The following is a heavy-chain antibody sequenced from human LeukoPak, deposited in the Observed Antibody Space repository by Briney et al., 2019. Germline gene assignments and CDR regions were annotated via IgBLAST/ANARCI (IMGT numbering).Heavy chain of an antibody. D-gene: IGHD6-6*01. J-gene: IGHJ4*02. CDR2: ISSSSSTI. CDR1: GFTFSSYS. V-gene: IGHV3-48*04. CDR3: ARSLGGSSLLGY. Sequence: PGGSLRLSCAASGFTFSSYSMNWVPQAPGKGLESVSYISSSSSTIYYADSVNGRFNISRDNAKNSLYLQMNSLRAEDTAVYYCARSLGGSSLLGYWGQGTLVTVSS.